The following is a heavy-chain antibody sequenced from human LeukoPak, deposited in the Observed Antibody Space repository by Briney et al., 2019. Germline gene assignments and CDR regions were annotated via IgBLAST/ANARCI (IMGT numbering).Heavy chain of an antibody. Sequence: SSETLSLTCTVSGDSISSSNSYWGWIRQPPGKGLEWIGSIYYSGNTYYNASLKSRVTISVDTSKNQFSLKLSSVTAADTAVYYCARWTIQLWHDAFDIWGQGTMVTVSS. CDR2: IYYSGNT. CDR3: ARWTIQLWHDAFDI. J-gene: IGHJ3*02. D-gene: IGHD5-18*01. V-gene: IGHV4-39*01. CDR1: GDSISSSNSY.